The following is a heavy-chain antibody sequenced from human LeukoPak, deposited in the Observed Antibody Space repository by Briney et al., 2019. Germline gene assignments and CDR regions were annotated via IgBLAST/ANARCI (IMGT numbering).Heavy chain of an antibody. CDR1: GYTLTGYY. CDR3: ARGDYDYASSGYYWSSGVGWFDY. V-gene: IGHV1-2*02. J-gene: IGHJ4*02. D-gene: IGHD3-22*01. CDR2: INPNSGGT. Sequence: ASVKVSCKASGYTLTGYYMHWVRQAPGQGLEWMGWINPNSGGTNYAQKFQGRVTMTRDTSISTAYMELSRLRSDDTAVYYCARGDYDYASSGYYWSSGVGWFDYWGQGTLVTVSS.